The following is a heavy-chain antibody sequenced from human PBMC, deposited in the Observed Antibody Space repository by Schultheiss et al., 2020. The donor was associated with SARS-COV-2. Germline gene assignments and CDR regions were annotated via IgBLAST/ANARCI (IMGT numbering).Heavy chain of an antibody. V-gene: IGHV5-51*01. J-gene: IGHJ4*02. CDR2: IWPGDSDA. Sequence: GESLKISCKGSGYSFATYWIAWVRQTPGRGLELMGIIWPGDSDARYSPSFQGQVTISADKSISTAYLQWSSLKASDTAMYYCARRRDYYDSSGYSYYFDYWGQGTLVTVSS. CDR1: GYSFATYW. D-gene: IGHD3-22*01. CDR3: ARRRDYYDSSGYSYYFDY.